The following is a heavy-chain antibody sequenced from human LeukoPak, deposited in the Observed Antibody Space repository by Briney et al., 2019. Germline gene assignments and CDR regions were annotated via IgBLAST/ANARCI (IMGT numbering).Heavy chain of an antibody. J-gene: IGHJ4*02. D-gene: IGHD1-26*01. Sequence: SGRSLRLSCAASGFTFSSYAMHWVRHAPGKGLEWVSAVGIAADTFYPGSVKGRFTISRENAKNSLYLQMNSLRVEDTAVYYCVRQKKSHGNFDYWGQGTLVTVSS. CDR2: VGIAADT. CDR1: GFTFSSYA. V-gene: IGHV3-13*01. CDR3: VRQKKSHGNFDY.